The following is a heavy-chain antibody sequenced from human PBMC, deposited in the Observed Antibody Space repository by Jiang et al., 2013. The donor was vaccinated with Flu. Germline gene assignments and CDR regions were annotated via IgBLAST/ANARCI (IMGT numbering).Heavy chain of an antibody. CDR1: GFSIVNYN. Sequence: VQLVESGGGLVQPGGSLRLSCSASGFSIVNYNMHWVRQAPGRGLEYLSAISGDGGSRFYIEAVKGRFAISRDNSNNTLYLQMSRLRTEDTAVYFCVKDGVPGELDWYFDIWGRGTLVTVSS. CDR2: ISGDGGSR. D-gene: IGHD7-27*01. J-gene: IGHJ2*01. CDR3: VKDGVPGELDWYFDI. V-gene: IGHV3-64D*06.